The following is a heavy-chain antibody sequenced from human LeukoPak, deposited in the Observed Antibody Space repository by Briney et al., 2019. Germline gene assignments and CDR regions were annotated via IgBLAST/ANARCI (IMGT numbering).Heavy chain of an antibody. V-gene: IGHV1-69*13. CDR1: GYTFTTYY. J-gene: IGHJ6*02. Sequence: SVKVSCKASGYTFTTYYIHWVRRAPGQGLEWMGGIIPIFGTANYAQKFQGRVTITADESTSTAYMELSSLRSEDTAVYYCARAATRNGSGSYYTPSGMDVWGQGTTVTVSS. D-gene: IGHD3-10*01. CDR3: ARAATRNGSGSYYTPSGMDV. CDR2: IIPIFGTA.